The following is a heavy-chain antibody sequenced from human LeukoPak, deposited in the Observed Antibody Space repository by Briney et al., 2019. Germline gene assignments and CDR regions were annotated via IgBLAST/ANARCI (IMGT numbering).Heavy chain of an antibody. CDR2: INSDGGSR. V-gene: IGHV3-74*01. D-gene: IGHD6-13*01. CDR3: ASASSHRIAAGGDY. CDR1: GFTFSNYW. J-gene: IGHJ4*02. Sequence: GGSLRLSCAASGFTFSNYWMHWVRQAPGKGLVWVSRINSDGGSRNYADSVKGRFTISRDNAKNTLYLQMNSLRAEDTAVYYCASASSHRIAAGGDYWGQGTLVTVSS.